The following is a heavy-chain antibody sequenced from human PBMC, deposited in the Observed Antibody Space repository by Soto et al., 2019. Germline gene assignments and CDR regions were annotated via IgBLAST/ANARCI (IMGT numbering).Heavy chain of an antibody. D-gene: IGHD2-15*01. J-gene: IGHJ4*02. CDR1: GFTFSSYG. Sequence: QVQLVESGGGVVQPGRSLRLSCAASGFTFSSYGMHWVRQAPGKGLEWVAVIWYDGSNKYYADSVKGRFTISRDNSKNTRYLQMNSLRAEDTAVYYCARGGERSGTELDYWGQGTLVTVSS. CDR3: ARGGERSGTELDY. V-gene: IGHV3-33*01. CDR2: IWYDGSNK.